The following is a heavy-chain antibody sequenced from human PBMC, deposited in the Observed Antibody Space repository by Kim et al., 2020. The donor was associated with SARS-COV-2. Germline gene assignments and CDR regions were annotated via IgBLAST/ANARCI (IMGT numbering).Heavy chain of an antibody. Sequence: GYADSVTGRFTISRDNAKNSLYLQMNSLRPEDTALYFCAKQRSGWQYFDSWGQGTLVTVSS. D-gene: IGHD6-25*01. J-gene: IGHJ4*02. CDR3: AKQRSGWQYFDS. V-gene: IGHV3-9*01.